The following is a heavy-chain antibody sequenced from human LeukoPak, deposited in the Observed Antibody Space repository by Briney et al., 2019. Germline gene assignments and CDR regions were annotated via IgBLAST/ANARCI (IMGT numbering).Heavy chain of an antibody. CDR3: ARDASKGALDY. J-gene: IGHJ4*02. Sequence: PSETLSLTCAVYGGSFSGYYWSWIRQPPGKGLEWIGEINHSGSTNYNPSLKSRVTISVDTSKNQFSLKLSSVTAADTAVYYCARDASKGALDYWGQGTLVTVSS. CDR1: GGSFSGYY. V-gene: IGHV4-34*01. CDR2: INHSGST. D-gene: IGHD2-2*01.